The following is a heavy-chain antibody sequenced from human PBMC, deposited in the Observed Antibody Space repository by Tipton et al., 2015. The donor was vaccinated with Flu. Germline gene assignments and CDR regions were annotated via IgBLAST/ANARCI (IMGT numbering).Heavy chain of an antibody. J-gene: IGHJ4*02. CDR3: ARLSYYDVDLKNFYFDH. CDR1: SGSIRSTDYF. D-gene: IGHD3-10*02. V-gene: IGHV4-39*01. Sequence: TLSLTCTVSSGSIRSTDYFCAWIRQPPGKGLELIGSIYPSGTTYYNPSLKSRVTISVDTSKSHFSLKLRSVTAADTAVYYCARLSYYDVDLKNFYFDHWGQGALVTVSS. CDR2: IYPSGTT.